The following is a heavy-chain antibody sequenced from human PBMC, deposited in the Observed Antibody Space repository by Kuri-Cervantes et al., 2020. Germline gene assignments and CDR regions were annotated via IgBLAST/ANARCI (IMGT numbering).Heavy chain of an antibody. Sequence: SETLSLTCTVSGGSISSYYWSWIRQPPGKGLEWIGYIYYSGSTNYNPSLKSRVTISVDTSKNQFSLKLSSVTAGDTAVYYCARSLGGASYYAYWGQGTLVTVSS. J-gene: IGHJ4*02. CDR2: IYYSGST. CDR3: ARSLGGASYYAY. CDR1: GGSISSYY. D-gene: IGHD3-10*01. V-gene: IGHV4-59*01.